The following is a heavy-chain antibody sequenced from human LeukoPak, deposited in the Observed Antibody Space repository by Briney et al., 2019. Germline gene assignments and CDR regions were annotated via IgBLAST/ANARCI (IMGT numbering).Heavy chain of an antibody. J-gene: IGHJ3*02. CDR3: ARPQWELGIGAFDI. CDR1: GFTFSSYA. D-gene: IGHD1-26*01. CDR2: ISYDGSNK. Sequence: SGGSLRLSCAASGFTFSSYAMHWVRQAPGKALEWVAVISYDGSNKYYADSVKGRFTISRDNSKNTLYLQMNSLRAEDTAVYYCARPQWELGIGAFDIWGQGTMVTVSS. V-gene: IGHV3-30-3*01.